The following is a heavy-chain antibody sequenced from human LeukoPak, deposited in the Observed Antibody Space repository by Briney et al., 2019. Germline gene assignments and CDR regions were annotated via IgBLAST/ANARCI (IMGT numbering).Heavy chain of an antibody. J-gene: IGHJ3*02. Sequence: SETLSLTCAVYGGSFSGYYWSWIRQPPGKGLEWIGEINHSGSTNYNPSLKSRVTISVDTSKNQFSLKLSSVTAADTAVYYCARPFVLESDAFDIWGQGTMVTVSS. CDR1: GGSFSGYY. D-gene: IGHD3-3*01. CDR2: INHSGST. CDR3: ARPFVLESDAFDI. V-gene: IGHV4-34*01.